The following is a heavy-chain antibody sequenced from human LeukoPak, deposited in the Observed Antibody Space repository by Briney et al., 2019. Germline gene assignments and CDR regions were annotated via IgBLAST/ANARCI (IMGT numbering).Heavy chain of an antibody. CDR1: GGSFSGYY. CDR2: INHSGST. CDR3: ARAKRASGDFGY. J-gene: IGHJ4*02. Sequence: PSETLSLTCAVYGGSFSGYYWSWIRQPPGKGLEWIGEINHSGSTNYNPSLKSRVTISVDTSKNQFSLKLSSVTAADTAVYYCARAKRASGDFGYWGQGTLVTVSS. D-gene: IGHD2-21*01. V-gene: IGHV4-34*01.